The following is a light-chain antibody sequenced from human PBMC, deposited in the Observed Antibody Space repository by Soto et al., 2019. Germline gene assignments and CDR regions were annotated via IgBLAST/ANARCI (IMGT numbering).Light chain of an antibody. J-gene: IGKJ1*01. Sequence: DIQMTQSPSTLSASVGDRVTITCRASQNINIWLAWYQQKPGKAPKLLIYNAAYLESGVPSRFSGSGSGTEFPLTISSLPPDDFAIYYCQQYNGDSRGFGQGTKVELK. CDR3: QQYNGDSRG. CDR2: NAA. V-gene: IGKV1-5*01. CDR1: QNINIW.